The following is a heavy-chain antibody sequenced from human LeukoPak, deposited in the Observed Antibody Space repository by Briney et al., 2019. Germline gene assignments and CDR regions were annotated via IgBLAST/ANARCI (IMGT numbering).Heavy chain of an antibody. CDR3: AKGSLGSWYYFDY. Sequence: GGSLRLSCAASGFMFGSSAMSWVRQAPGKGPEWVSTFSRSGPDTYYADSVKGRFTIFRDNSKNTLYLQMNSLRAEDTAVYYCAKGSLGSWYYFDYWGQGTLVTVSS. J-gene: IGHJ4*02. CDR2: FSRSGPDT. D-gene: IGHD6-13*01. CDR1: GFMFGSSA. V-gene: IGHV3-23*01.